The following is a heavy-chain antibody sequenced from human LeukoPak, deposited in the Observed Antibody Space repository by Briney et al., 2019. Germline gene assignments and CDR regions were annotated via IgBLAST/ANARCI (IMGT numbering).Heavy chain of an antibody. CDR2: INPNSGGT. CDR1: GYTFTGHY. J-gene: IGHJ4*02. D-gene: IGHD3-3*01. V-gene: IGHV1-2*02. Sequence: GVSVKVSCKASGYTFTGHYMHWVRQAPGQGLEWMGWINPNSGGTNYAQKFQGRVTMTRDTSISTAYMELSRLRSDDTAVYYCARGGDFWSGYLFYFDYWGQGTLVTVSS. CDR3: ARGGDFWSGYLFYFDY.